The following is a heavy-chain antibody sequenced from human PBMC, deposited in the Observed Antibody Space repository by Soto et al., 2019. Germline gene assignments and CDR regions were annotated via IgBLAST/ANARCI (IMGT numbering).Heavy chain of an antibody. CDR2: IYWDDDK. V-gene: IGHV2-5*02. CDR3: ARSEYSVFDF. D-gene: IGHD2-15*01. Sequence: ESGPTRVNPTQTLTLTCTFSGFSLSTSKLGVGWIRQPPGKALEWLALIYWDDDKRYSPFLKSRLTITKDTSKNQVVLRMTNMDPVDTATYYCARSEYSVFDFWGQGTPVTVSS. J-gene: IGHJ4*01. CDR1: GFSLSTSKLG.